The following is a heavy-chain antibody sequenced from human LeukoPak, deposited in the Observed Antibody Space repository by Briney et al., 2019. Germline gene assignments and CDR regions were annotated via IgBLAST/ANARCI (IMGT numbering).Heavy chain of an antibody. CDR3: ARGFDRGPAIGTRYNWFDP. J-gene: IGHJ5*02. D-gene: IGHD6-13*01. V-gene: IGHV4-34*01. CDR2: INHRGST. Sequence: SETLSLICAVYGASFSDYYWTWVRQPPGKGLEWIGEINHRGSTNYNPSLKSRVTISLDTSKNHFSLNLISVTAADTAVYFCARGFDRGPAIGTRYNWFDPWGQGTLVTVSS. CDR1: GASFSDYY.